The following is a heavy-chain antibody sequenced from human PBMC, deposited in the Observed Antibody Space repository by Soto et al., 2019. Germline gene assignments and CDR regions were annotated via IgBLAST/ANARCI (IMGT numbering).Heavy chain of an antibody. J-gene: IGHJ4*02. CDR3: ARNNWGIDF. Sequence: EVQLVKSGGGLVQPGGSLTLSCAASGFTFSSHWMHWVRQAPGKGLMWVSRIDTEGGTIDYADSVEGRFTISRDNVKKMLYLQMSSLRPDDTAVYYCARNNWGIDFWGQGVLVTVSS. V-gene: IGHV3-74*01. CDR1: GFTFSSHW. D-gene: IGHD7-27*01. CDR2: IDTEGGTI.